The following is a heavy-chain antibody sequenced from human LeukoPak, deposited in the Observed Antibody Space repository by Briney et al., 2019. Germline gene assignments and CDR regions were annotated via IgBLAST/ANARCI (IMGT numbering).Heavy chain of an antibody. CDR2: ISYDGSNK. CDR3: AKDSSGYYNFDY. Sequence: GRSLRLSCAASGFTFSSYGMHWVRQAPGKGLEWVAVISYDGSNKYYADSVKGRFTISRDNSKNTLYLQMNSLRAEDTAVYYCAKDSSGYYNFDYWGQGTLVTVSS. V-gene: IGHV3-30*18. CDR1: GFTFSSYG. D-gene: IGHD3-22*01. J-gene: IGHJ4*02.